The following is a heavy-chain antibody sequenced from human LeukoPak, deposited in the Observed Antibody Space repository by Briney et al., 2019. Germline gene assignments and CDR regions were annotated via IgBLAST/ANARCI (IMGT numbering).Heavy chain of an antibody. Sequence: ASVKVSCKASGYTFTSYGISWVRQAPGQGLEWMGWISAYNGNTNYAQKLQGRVTMTTDTSTSTAYMELRSLRSDDTAVYYCARWGPVRGVIITYWFDPWGQGTLVTVSS. CDR2: ISAYNGNT. J-gene: IGHJ5*02. D-gene: IGHD3-10*01. CDR3: ARWGPVRGVIITYWFDP. V-gene: IGHV1-18*01. CDR1: GYTFTSYG.